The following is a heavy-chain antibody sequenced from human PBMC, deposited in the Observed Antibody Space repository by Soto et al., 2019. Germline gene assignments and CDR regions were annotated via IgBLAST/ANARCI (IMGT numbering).Heavy chain of an antibody. CDR3: ARESNPTNGVKVIYYYYMDV. V-gene: IGHV1-46*03. CDR1: GYTFTSYY. CDR2: INPSGGST. J-gene: IGHJ6*03. Sequence: QVQLVQSGAEVKKPGASVKVSCKASGYTFTSYYMHWVRQAPGQGLEWMGIINPSGGSTSYAQKYQGRVTMTRDTSTSTVYMELSSLRSEDTAVYYCARESNPTNGVKVIYYYYMDVWGKGTTVTVSS. D-gene: IGHD2-8*01.